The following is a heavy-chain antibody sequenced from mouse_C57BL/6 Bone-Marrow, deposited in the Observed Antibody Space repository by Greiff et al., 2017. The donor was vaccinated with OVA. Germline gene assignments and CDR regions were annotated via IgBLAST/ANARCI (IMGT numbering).Heavy chain of an antibody. CDR3: AISSNDYAMDD. J-gene: IGHJ4*01. D-gene: IGHD2-5*01. Sequence: VQLQQSGAELVRPGTSVKVSCKASGYAFTNYLIEWVKPRPGQGLEWIGVINPGSGGTNYNEKFKGKATLPAVKSASTAYMQHSRLTSEDSAVYFCAISSNDYAMDDWGQGTSVTVSS. CDR2: INPGSGGT. CDR1: GYAFTNYL. V-gene: IGHV1-54*01.